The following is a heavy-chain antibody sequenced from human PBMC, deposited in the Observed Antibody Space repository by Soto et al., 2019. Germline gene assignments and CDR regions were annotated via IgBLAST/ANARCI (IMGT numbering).Heavy chain of an antibody. V-gene: IGHV1-18*01. D-gene: IGHD3-10*01. CDR1: GYTFTSYG. CDR2: ISAYNGNT. Sequence: ASVKVSCKASGYTFTSYGISWVRQAPGQGLEWMGWISAYNGNTNYAQKLQGRVTMTTDTSTSTAYMELRSLRSDDTAVYYCAAGAALAFRYYYYGMDVWGQGTTVTVSS. CDR3: AAGAALAFRYYYYGMDV. J-gene: IGHJ6*02.